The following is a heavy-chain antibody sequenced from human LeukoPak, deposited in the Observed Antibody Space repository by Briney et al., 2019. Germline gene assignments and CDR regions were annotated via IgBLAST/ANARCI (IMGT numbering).Heavy chain of an antibody. CDR2: VYADADRDS. CDR1: GASISDYW. D-gene: IGHD3-3*01. J-gene: IGHJ4*02. V-gene: IGHV4-4*07. Sequence: SETLSLTCTVPGASISDYWWSWIRQPAGKGLEWIGRVYADADRDSNYNPSLRSRVTVSVDTSTNQFSLKLISVTAADTAVYSCARMWGVNYPFDFWGQGTLVTVSS. CDR3: ARMWGVNYPFDF.